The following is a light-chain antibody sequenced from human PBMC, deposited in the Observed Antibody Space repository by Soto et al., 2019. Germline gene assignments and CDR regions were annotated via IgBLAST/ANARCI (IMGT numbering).Light chain of an antibody. CDR3: QQYGSSRRT. CDR1: QTVSSF. V-gene: IGKV3-20*01. J-gene: IGKJ2*01. Sequence: EIVLTQSPGTLSLSPGERATLSCRASQTVSSFLAWYQQKPGRAPRLLIYGASSRATGIPDRFSGSGSGTDFTLTISSLEPEDFAVYYCQQYGSSRRTFGQGTKLEIK. CDR2: GAS.